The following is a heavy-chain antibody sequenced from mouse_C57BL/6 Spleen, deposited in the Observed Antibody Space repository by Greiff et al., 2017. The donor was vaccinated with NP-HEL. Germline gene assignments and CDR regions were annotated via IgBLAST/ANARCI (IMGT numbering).Heavy chain of an antibody. CDR2: IDPETGGT. J-gene: IGHJ2*01. CDR1: GYTFTDYE. CDR3: TRKNYGSSYGGDY. V-gene: IGHV1-15*01. Sequence: VQLQQSGAELVRPGASVTLSCKASGYTFTDYEMHWVKQTPVHGLEWIGAIDPETGGTAYNQKFKGQAILTADKSSSTAYMELRSLTSEDSAVYYCTRKNYGSSYGGDYWGQGTTLTVSS. D-gene: IGHD1-1*01.